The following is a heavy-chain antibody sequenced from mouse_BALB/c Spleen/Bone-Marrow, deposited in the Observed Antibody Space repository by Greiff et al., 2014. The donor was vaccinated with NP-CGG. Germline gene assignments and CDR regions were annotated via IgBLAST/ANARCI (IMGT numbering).Heavy chain of an antibody. CDR2: IWAGGST. CDR1: GFSLSSFG. D-gene: IGHD2-14*01. CDR3: ATYYRYDGAY. Sequence: VQLQQSGPGLVAPSQSLSITCTASGFSLSSFGMHWVRQPPGKGLEWLGVIWAGGSTNYDSAFMSRLTISKDDSKSQVFLKMSSLQTDDTAMYYCATYYRYDGAYWGQGTLVTVSA. J-gene: IGHJ3*01. V-gene: IGHV2-9*02.